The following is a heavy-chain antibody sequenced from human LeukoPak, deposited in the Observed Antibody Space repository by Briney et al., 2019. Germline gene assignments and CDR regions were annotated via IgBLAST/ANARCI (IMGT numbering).Heavy chain of an antibody. CDR1: GFTFSSYS. J-gene: IGHJ6*02. Sequence: GGSLRLSCAASGFTFSSYSMNWVRQAPGKGLEWVSSISSSSYIYYADSVKGRITISKDNAKNSLYLQMNSLRAEDTALYHCAREGIQLWCRFRDYYYGMDVWGQGTTVTVSS. CDR3: AREGIQLWCRFRDYYYGMDV. V-gene: IGHV3-21*04. CDR2: ISSSSYI. D-gene: IGHD5-18*01.